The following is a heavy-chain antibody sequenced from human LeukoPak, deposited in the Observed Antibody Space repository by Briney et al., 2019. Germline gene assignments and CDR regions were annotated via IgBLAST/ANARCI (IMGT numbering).Heavy chain of an antibody. V-gene: IGHV3-30*03. CDR3: ARAGSYSSSWYGAFDI. CDR2: ISYDGSNK. CDR1: GFTFSSYG. J-gene: IGHJ3*02. Sequence: GGSLRLSCAAFGFTFSSYGMHWVRQAPGKGLEWVAVISYDGSNKYYADSVKGRFTISRDNSKNTLYLQMNSLRAEDTAVYYCARAGSYSSSWYGAFDIWGQGTMVTVSS. D-gene: IGHD6-13*01.